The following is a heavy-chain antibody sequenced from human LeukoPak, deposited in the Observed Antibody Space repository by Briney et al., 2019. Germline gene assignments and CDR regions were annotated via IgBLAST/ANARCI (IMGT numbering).Heavy chain of an antibody. D-gene: IGHD3-22*01. CDR2: ISDTGGST. CDR3: AKRGVVIRVILVGFHKQAYYFDS. V-gene: IGHV3-23*01. J-gene: IGHJ4*02. CDR1: GITLSNYG. Sequence: GGSLRLSCAVSGITLSNYGTSWVRQAPGKGLEWVAGISDTGGSTNYADSVKGRFTISRDNPKNTLYLQMNSLRAEDTAVYFCAKRGVVIRVILVGFHKQAYYFDSWGQGALVTVSS.